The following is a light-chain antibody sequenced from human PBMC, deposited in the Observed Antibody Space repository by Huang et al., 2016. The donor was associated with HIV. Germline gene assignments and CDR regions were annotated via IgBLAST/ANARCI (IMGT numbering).Light chain of an antibody. Sequence: DIQMTQSPSSLSAFVGDRVTITCQASQDIRKYLNWYQEKPGKAPKLLIYDASNLETGVPSRLSGSGSGTDFTFTISGLQPEDVAIYYCQQYDSVPPLTFGGGTKVEIK. CDR2: DAS. CDR1: QDIRKY. J-gene: IGKJ4*01. V-gene: IGKV1-33*01. CDR3: QQYDSVPPLT.